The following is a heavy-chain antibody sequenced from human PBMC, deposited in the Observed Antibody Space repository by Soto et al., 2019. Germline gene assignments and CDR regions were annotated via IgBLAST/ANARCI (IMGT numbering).Heavy chain of an antibody. CDR3: ARDQGGYVTFDD. V-gene: IGHV1-18*04. Sequence: QVQLVQSGPEVKKPEASVKVSCKTSGYTFTSSGISWVRQAPGQGPEWMGWISGHNGVTNFAQNFQDRVTLTIDSSTTTAYMEVRSLSFADTAIYYCARDQGGYVTFDDWCQGTLVTVSA. J-gene: IGHJ4*02. D-gene: IGHD5-12*01. CDR2: ISGHNGVT. CDR1: GYTFTSSG.